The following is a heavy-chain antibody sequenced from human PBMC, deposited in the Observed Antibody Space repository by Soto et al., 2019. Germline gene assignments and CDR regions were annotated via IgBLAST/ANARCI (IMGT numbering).Heavy chain of an antibody. V-gene: IGHV1-69*13. CDR2: IIPIFGTA. Sequence: SVKVSCKASGGTFSSYAISWVRQAPGQGLEWMGGIIPIFGTANYAQKFQGRVTITADESTSTAYMELSSLRSEDTAVYYCARGRETTGTHGLSNWFDPWGQGTLVTVSS. CDR1: GGTFSSYA. J-gene: IGHJ5*02. D-gene: IGHD1-1*01. CDR3: ARGRETTGTHGLSNWFDP.